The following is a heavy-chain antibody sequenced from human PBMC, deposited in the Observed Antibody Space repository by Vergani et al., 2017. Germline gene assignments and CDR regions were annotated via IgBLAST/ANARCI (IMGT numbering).Heavy chain of an antibody. V-gene: IGHV1-69*02. CDR1: GGTFSSYT. CDR2: IIPILGIA. CDR3: ARAAGRVYCSGGSCYSGNYYYGMDV. J-gene: IGHJ6*02. Sequence: QVQLVQSGAEVKKPGSSVKVSCKASGGTFSSYTISWVRQAPGQGLEWMGRIIPILGIANYAQKFQGRVTITADKSTSTAYMELSSLRSADTAVYYCARAAGRVYCSGGSCYSGNYYYGMDVWGQGTTVTVSS. D-gene: IGHD2-15*01.